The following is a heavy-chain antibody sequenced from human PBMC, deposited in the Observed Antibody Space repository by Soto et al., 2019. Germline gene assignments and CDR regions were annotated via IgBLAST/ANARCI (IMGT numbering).Heavy chain of an antibody. CDR1: GFTFSSYE. CDR3: ARGWDCSSTTCYTHNSFDP. V-gene: IGHV3-48*03. Sequence: LRLSCAASGFTFSSYEMNWVRQAPGKGLEWVSYISRSGGTIYSADSVKGRFTISRDNAKNSLYLQMNSLRVEDTAVYYCARGWDCSSTTCYTHNSFDPWGQGMLVTVS. D-gene: IGHD2-2*02. J-gene: IGHJ5*02. CDR2: ISRSGGTI.